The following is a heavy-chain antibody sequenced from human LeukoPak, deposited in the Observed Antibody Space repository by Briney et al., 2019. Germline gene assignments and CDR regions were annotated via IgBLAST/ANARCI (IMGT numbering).Heavy chain of an antibody. Sequence: ASVKVSCKASEYTFTNYAMNWVRQAPGQGLEWMGWINANTGNPTYAQGFTGRFVFSLDTSVSTAYLQISSLKAEDTAVYYCARDPYYGEVSSFDPWGQGTLVTVSS. CDR3: ARDPYYGEVSSFDP. CDR1: EYTFTNYA. CDR2: INANTGNP. J-gene: IGHJ5*02. D-gene: IGHD3-10*01. V-gene: IGHV7-4-1*02.